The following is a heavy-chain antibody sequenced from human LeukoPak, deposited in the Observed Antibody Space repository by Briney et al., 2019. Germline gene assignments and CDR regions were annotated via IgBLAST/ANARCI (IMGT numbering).Heavy chain of an antibody. V-gene: IGHV4-4*07. CDR2: IHTSGST. CDR3: ARESDSGDYLDY. CDR1: GASISNYY. Sequence: SETLSLTCSVSGASISNYYWSWIRQPAGKGLEWIGRIHTSGSTTYNPSPKSRVTMSLDTSRNQISLKVNSVTAADTALYYCARESDSGDYLDYWGQGTLVTASS. J-gene: IGHJ4*02. D-gene: IGHD2-21*01.